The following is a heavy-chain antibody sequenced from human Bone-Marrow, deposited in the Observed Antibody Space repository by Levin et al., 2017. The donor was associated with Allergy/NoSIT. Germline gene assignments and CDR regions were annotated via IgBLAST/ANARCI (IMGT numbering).Heavy chain of an antibody. CDR2: ISATTNAE. Sequence: GESLKISCAASGFTFNQYYMSWIRQAPGKGLEWLAYISATTNAEYYADSVKGRFTISRDNAKNSLYLQMNSLTAEDTAIYYCARIWNQWWANDYWGQGTLITVSS. CDR3: ARIWNQWWANDY. V-gene: IGHV3-11*01. J-gene: IGHJ4*02. D-gene: IGHD2-15*01. CDR1: GFTFNQYY.